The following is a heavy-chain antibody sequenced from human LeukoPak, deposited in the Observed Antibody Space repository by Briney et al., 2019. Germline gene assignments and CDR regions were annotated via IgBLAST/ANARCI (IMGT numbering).Heavy chain of an antibody. CDR3: ARDVGATLPFDY. CDR2: INHSGST. J-gene: IGHJ4*02. Sequence: SETLSLTCTVSGGSISSSSYYWGWIRQPPGKGLEWIGEINHSGSTNYNPSLKSRVTISVDTSKNQFSLKLSSVTAADTAVYYCARDVGATLPFDYWGQGTLVTVSS. V-gene: IGHV4-39*07. CDR1: GGSISSSSYY. D-gene: IGHD1-26*01.